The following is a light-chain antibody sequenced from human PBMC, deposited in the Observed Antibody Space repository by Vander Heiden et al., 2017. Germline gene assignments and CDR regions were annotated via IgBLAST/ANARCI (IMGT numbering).Light chain of an antibody. J-gene: IGKJ2*01. CDR1: QSITSY. Sequence: DIQMTQSPSSLSASVGDRVTITCRASQSITSYLNWYQQKPGKAPNLLIYAASSLQGGVPSRFSGSRSGTDFTLTISSLQPEDSATYHCQQTYDTPATFGQGTKLEIK. V-gene: IGKV1-39*01. CDR3: QQTYDTPAT. CDR2: AAS.